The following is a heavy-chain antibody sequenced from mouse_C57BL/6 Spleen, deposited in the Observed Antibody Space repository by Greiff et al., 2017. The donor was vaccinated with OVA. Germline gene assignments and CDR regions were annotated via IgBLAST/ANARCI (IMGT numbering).Heavy chain of an antibody. CDR2: ISDGGSYT. V-gene: IGHV5-4*01. D-gene: IGHD2-3*01. J-gene: IGHJ3*01. CDR3: ARDGGYYAFAY. CDR1: GFTFSSYA. Sequence: DVMLVESGGGLVKPGGSLKLSCAASGFTFSSYAMSWVRQTPEKRLEWVATISDGGSYTYYPDNVKGRFTISRDNAKNNLYLQMSHLKSEDTAMYYCARDGGYYAFAYWGQGTLVTVSA.